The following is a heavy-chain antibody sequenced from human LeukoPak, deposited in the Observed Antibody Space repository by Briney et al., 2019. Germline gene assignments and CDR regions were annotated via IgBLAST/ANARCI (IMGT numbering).Heavy chain of an antibody. CDR2: INPNSGGT. CDR3: AREGDYYDSRGYYWFDP. CDR1: GYTYTGYY. Sequence: ASVKVSCKASGYTYTGYYMHWVRQTPRQGLEWMERINPNSGGTDYAQKFQGRVTMTRDTSINTAYMELSRLRSDDTAVYYCAREGDYYDSRGYYWFDPWGQGTLVTVSS. D-gene: IGHD3-22*01. J-gene: IGHJ5*02. V-gene: IGHV1-2*06.